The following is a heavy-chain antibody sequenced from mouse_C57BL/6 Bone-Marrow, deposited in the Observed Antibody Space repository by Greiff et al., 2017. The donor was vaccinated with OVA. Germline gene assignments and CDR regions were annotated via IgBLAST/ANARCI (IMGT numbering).Heavy chain of an antibody. CDR2: INPSNGGT. CDR1: GFTFTSSW. D-gene: IGHD4-1*01. CDR3: ARLLGDY. J-gene: IGHJ2*01. V-gene: IGHV1-53*01. Sequence: VPLQLPGTELVQPWASVKLSCTASGFTFTSSWMHLVKQRPGQGLEWIGDINPSNGGTNYYETFQSKATLTVDKSSSTAYMQLSSLTSEDAAVYYCARLLGDYWGQGTTLTVSS.